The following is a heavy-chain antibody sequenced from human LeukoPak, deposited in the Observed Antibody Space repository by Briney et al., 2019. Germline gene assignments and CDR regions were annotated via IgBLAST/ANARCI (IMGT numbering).Heavy chain of an antibody. J-gene: IGHJ6*02. Sequence: SVKVSCKASGGTFSSYAISWVRQAPGQGLEWMGGIIPIFGTANYAQKFQGRVTITADESTSTAYMGLSSLRSEDTAVYYCARDGSQYSSTSYYYYYYGMDVWGQGTTVTVSS. V-gene: IGHV1-69*13. CDR2: IIPIFGTA. D-gene: IGHD6-13*01. CDR1: GGTFSSYA. CDR3: ARDGSQYSSTSYYYYYYGMDV.